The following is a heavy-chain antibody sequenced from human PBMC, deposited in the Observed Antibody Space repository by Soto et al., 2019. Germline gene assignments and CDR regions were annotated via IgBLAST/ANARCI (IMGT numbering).Heavy chain of an antibody. D-gene: IGHD5-18*01. CDR3: ARSALDDNGYHYLDS. J-gene: IGHJ5*01. CDR2: IIPYNGNT. V-gene: IGHV1-45*02. Sequence: SVKVSCKASGYIFTYRYLYWVRQAPGQALEWMGWIIPYNGNTNYAQKFQDRFSITRESSLSTVYMELRSLRSDDTGMYYCARSALDDNGYHYLDSWGKVTLVTVAS. CDR1: GYIFTYRY.